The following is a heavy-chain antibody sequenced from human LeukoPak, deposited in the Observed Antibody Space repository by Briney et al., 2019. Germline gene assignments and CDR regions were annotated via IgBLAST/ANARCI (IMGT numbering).Heavy chain of an antibody. D-gene: IGHD2-2*01. J-gene: IGHJ5*02. V-gene: IGHV3-74*01. CDR3: ARGVGYCSSTSCYWWFDP. CDR1: GFTFSSYW. Sequence: GGSLRLSCAASGFTFSSYWMHWVRQAPGKGLVWVSHINTDGRSTGHADSVKGRFTISRDNAKNTLYLQMNSLRAEDTAVYYCARGVGYCSSTSCYWWFDPWGQGTLVTVSS. CDR2: INTDGRST.